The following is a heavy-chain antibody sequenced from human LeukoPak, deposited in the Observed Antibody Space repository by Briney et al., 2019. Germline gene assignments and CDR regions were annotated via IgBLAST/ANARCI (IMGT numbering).Heavy chain of an antibody. D-gene: IGHD1-26*01. J-gene: IGHJ4*02. Sequence: ASVKVSCKASGYTFTSYGISWVRQAPGQGLEWMGWISAYNGYTKYAQRLQGRVTMTEDTSPGTAYMPLRSLRSDDTAVYYCARELRGYSGRYFDYWGQGTLVTVSS. CDR2: ISAYNGYT. V-gene: IGHV1-18*01. CDR1: GYTFTSYG. CDR3: ARELRGYSGRYFDY.